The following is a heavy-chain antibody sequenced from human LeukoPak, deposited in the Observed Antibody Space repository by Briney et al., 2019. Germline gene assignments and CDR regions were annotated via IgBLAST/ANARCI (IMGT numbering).Heavy chain of an antibody. CDR1: GFTFSSYS. Sequence: GGSLRLSCAASGFTFSSYSMNWVRQAPGKGLEWVSSISSSSSYIYYADSVKGRFTISRDSAKNSLYLQMNSLRAEDTAVYYCARDLPGYYYMDVWGKGTTVTVSS. CDR3: ARDLPGYYYMDV. CDR2: ISSSSSYI. V-gene: IGHV3-21*01. J-gene: IGHJ6*03.